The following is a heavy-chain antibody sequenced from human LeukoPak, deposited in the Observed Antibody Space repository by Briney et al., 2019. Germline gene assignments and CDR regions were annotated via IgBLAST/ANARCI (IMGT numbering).Heavy chain of an antibody. CDR2: TWYDGSNK. D-gene: IGHD6-13*01. V-gene: IGHV3-33*01. CDR3: ARKSSSWIGMDV. Sequence: GGSLRLSCAASGFTFSTYGIHWVRQAPGKGLEWVAVTWYDGSNKYYADSVKGRFTISRDNSKNTLYLLMNSLRAEDTAVYYCARKSSSWIGMDVWGQGTTVTVSS. J-gene: IGHJ6*02. CDR1: GFTFSTYG.